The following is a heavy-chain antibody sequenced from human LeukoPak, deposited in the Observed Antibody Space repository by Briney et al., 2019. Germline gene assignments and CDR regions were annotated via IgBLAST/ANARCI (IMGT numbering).Heavy chain of an antibody. D-gene: IGHD6-13*01. J-gene: IGHJ4*02. CDR3: AKQPQLVYFDY. CDR1: GFTFSSYG. V-gene: IGHV3-30*18. Sequence: PGRSLRLSCAASGFTFSSYGMHWVRQAPGKGLEWVAVISYDGSNKYYADSVEGRFTISRDNSKNTLYLQMNSLRAEDTAVYYCAKQPQLVYFDYWGQGTLVTVSS. CDR2: ISYDGSNK.